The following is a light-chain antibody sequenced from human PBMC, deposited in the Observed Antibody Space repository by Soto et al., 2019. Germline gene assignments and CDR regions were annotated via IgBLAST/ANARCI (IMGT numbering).Light chain of an antibody. V-gene: IGLV6-57*01. CDR2: EDN. J-gene: IGLJ3*02. CDR1: SGSIASNY. Sequence: NFMLTQPHSVSESPGKTVIISCTRSSGSIASNYVQWYQQRPGSSPTTVIYEDNQRPSGVPDRFSGSIDSSSNPASLTISGLETEDEADYYWQSYDATNQVVGGGTKLTVL. CDR3: QSYDATNQV.